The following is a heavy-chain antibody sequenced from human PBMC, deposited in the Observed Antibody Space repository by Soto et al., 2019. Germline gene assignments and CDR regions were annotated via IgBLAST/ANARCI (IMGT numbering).Heavy chain of an antibody. V-gene: IGHV4-39*02. CDR3: ARDRGVAATTDY. J-gene: IGHJ4*02. Sequence: SETLSLTCTVSGGSISSSSYYWGWIRQPPGKGLEWIGSIYYSGSTYYNPSLKSRVTISVDTSKNQFSLKVSYVTAADTAVYYCARDRGVAATTDYWGQGTLVTV. CDR2: IYYSGST. CDR1: GGSISSSSYY. D-gene: IGHD1-26*01.